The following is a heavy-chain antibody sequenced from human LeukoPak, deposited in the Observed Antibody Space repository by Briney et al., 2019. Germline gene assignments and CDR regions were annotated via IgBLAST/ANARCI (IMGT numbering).Heavy chain of an antibody. CDR3: ARGLTGYYFKRPSPNGY. V-gene: IGHV3-13*03. Sequence: GGSLRLSCAACGFTFSSYDMHWVRQATGKGLEWVSAIGTAGDTYYPGSVKGQFTISRENAKNSLYLQMNSLRAGDTAVYYCARGLTGYYFKRPSPNGYWGQGTLVTVSS. CDR2: IGTAGDT. J-gene: IGHJ4*02. D-gene: IGHD3-9*01. CDR1: GFTFSSYD.